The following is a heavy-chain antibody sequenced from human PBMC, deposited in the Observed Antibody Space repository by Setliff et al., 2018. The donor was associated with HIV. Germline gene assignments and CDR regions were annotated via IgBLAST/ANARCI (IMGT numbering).Heavy chain of an antibody. CDR1: GGSFSGYC. Sequence: SETLSLTCAVYGGSFSGYCCSWIRQPPGKGLEWIGTFYYNGDSRYNPSLKSRVTISADTSKNQFSLKLSSVTAADTAVYYCARLLPVATGHYYMDVWGKGTTVTVSS. CDR2: FYYNGDS. D-gene: IGHD2-8*02. V-gene: IGHV4-34*01. CDR3: ARLLPVATGHYYMDV. J-gene: IGHJ6*03.